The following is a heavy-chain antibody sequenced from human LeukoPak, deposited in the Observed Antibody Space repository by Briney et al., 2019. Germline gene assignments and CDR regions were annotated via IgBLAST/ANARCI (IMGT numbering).Heavy chain of an antibody. D-gene: IGHD6-13*01. Sequence: ASETLSLTCTVSGGSISSYYWSWIRQPPGKGLEWIGYIYYSGSTNYNPPLKSRVTISVDTSKNQFSLKLSSVTAADTAVYYCARLDASWYGESATGYFDYWGQGTLVTVSS. CDR3: ARLDASWYGESATGYFDY. J-gene: IGHJ4*02. CDR2: IYYSGST. CDR1: GGSISSYY. V-gene: IGHV4-59*08.